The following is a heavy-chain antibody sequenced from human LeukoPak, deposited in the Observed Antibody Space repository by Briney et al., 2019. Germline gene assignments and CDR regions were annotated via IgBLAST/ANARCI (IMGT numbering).Heavy chain of an antibody. CDR2: IYYSGST. D-gene: IGHD3-22*01. V-gene: IGHV4-30-4*01. CDR1: GGSISSGDYY. CDR3: ARDRNSSGYYDAFDI. Sequence: SETLSLTCTVSGGSISSGDYYWSWIRQPPGKGLEWIGYIYYSGSTYYNPSLKSRVTISVDTSKNQFSLKLSSVTAADTAVYYCARDRNSSGYYDAFDIWGQGTMVTDSS. J-gene: IGHJ3*02.